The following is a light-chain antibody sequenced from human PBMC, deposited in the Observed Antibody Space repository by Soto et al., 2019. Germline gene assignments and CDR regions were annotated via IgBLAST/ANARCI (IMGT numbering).Light chain of an antibody. CDR3: QLSCSSPLT. V-gene: IGKV3-20*01. Sequence: EVLLTQSPGTLSSSPGKRVTLSCRASQTFSGDSVAWYQQKPGHAPRLLLYATSTRATGIPDRFTGSGSGTDFTLTISRLEPEDFAVYYCQLSCSSPLTFGQGTKVE. CDR1: QTFSGDS. J-gene: IGKJ1*01. CDR2: ATS.